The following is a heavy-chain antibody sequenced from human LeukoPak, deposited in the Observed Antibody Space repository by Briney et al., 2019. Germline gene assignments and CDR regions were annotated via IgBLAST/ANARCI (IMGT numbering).Heavy chain of an antibody. Sequence: ASVKVSCKASGYTFTSYDINWVRQATGQGLEWMGWMNPNSGNTGYAQKFQGRVTMTRNTSISTAYMELSSLRSEDTAVYYCARSESIAAAGAFDYWGQGTLVTVSS. CDR2: MNPNSGNT. D-gene: IGHD6-13*01. V-gene: IGHV1-8*01. CDR3: ARSESIAAAGAFDY. J-gene: IGHJ4*02. CDR1: GYTFTSYD.